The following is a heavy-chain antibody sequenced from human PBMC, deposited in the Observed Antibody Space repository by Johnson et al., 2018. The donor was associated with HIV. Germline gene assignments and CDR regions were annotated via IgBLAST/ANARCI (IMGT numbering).Heavy chain of an antibody. V-gene: IGHV3-30-3*01. CDR2: ISYDGSNK. J-gene: IGHJ3*02. CDR3: ARVRSSVPYHYSDYPLGAFDI. D-gene: IGHD4-11*01. CDR1: GFTFSSYA. Sequence: VQLVESGGGVVQPGRSLRLSCAASGFTFSSYAMHWVRQAPGKGLEWVAVISYDGSNKYYPDSVKGRFTISRDNSKNTLYLQMNSLRAEDTAVYYCARVRSSVPYHYSDYPLGAFDIWGQGTMVTVSS.